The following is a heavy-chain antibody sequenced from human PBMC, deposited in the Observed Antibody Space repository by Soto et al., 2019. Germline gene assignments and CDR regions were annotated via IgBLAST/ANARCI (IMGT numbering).Heavy chain of an antibody. V-gene: IGHV5-10-1*01. CDR1: GYSFTSYW. D-gene: IGHD4-4*01. J-gene: IGHJ4*02. CDR2: IDPRDSYT. Sequence: PGESLKISCHGSGYSFTSYWIRWVRQIPCKGLEWMGRIDPRDSYTNYSPSFQGHVSISLDKSVTTVYLHWSSLRASDSAIYYCARGIDSSDFRRLPFGYWGQGTQVTVSS. CDR3: ARGIDSSDFRRLPFGY.